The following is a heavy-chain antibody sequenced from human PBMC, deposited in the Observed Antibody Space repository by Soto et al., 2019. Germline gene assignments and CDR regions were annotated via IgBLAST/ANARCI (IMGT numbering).Heavy chain of an antibody. CDR1: GGTFSTFG. D-gene: IGHD3-16*01. Sequence: SVKVSCKASGGTFSTFGISWVRQAPGQGLEWVGGIIPFFGTAKYSQKFEDRISITADESTNTVYMDLRSLTSEDTAIYYCARSAPMDAGDKYYYDFWGQGALVTVSS. CDR3: ARSAPMDAGDKYYYDF. J-gene: IGHJ4*02. V-gene: IGHV1-69*13. CDR2: IIPFFGTA.